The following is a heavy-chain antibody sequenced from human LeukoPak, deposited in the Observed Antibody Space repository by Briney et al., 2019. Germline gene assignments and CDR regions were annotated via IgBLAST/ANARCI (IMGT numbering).Heavy chain of an antibody. Sequence: SETLSLTCTVSGGSIITYYWNWIRQPPGKGLEWIGYIYHSGSTNYNPSPQSRVTISVDTSKNQFSLNLNSVTAADTAVYYCARGGAARLHFQNWGQGTLVTVSS. D-gene: IGHD6-6*01. CDR2: IYHSGST. CDR3: ARGGAARLHFQN. CDR1: GGSIITYY. J-gene: IGHJ1*01. V-gene: IGHV4-59*01.